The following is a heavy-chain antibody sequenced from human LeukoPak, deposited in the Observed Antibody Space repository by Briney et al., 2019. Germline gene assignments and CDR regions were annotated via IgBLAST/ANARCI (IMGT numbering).Heavy chain of an antibody. V-gene: IGHV3-30-3*01. Sequence: PGESLRLSCTASGFTFSNFWMGWVRQAPGKGLEWVAVISYDGSNKYYADSVKGRFTISRDNSKNTLYLQMNSLRTEDTAVYYCARVRRGYCSSTSCCAFDYWGQGTLVTVSS. D-gene: IGHD2-2*01. CDR1: GFTFSNFW. CDR2: ISYDGSNK. J-gene: IGHJ4*02. CDR3: ARVRRGYCSSTSCCAFDY.